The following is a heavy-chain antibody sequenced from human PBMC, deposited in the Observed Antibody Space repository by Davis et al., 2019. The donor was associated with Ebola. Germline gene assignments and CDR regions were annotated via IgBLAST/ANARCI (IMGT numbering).Heavy chain of an antibody. CDR1: GFTFSSYS. Sequence: PGGSLRLSCAASGFTFSSYSMNWVRQAPGKGLEWVSSISSSSSYIYYADSVKGRFTISRDNAKNSLYLQMNSLRAEDTAVYYCARVIGYGDYLEGFGMDVWGKGTTVTVSS. CDR2: ISSSSSYI. D-gene: IGHD4-17*01. J-gene: IGHJ6*04. CDR3: ARVIGYGDYLEGFGMDV. V-gene: IGHV3-21*01.